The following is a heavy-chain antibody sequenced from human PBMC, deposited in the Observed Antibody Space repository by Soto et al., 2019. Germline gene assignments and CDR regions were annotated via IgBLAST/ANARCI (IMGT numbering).Heavy chain of an antibody. CDR2: IHYTGST. D-gene: IGHD2-15*01. Sequence: QVPLQESGPGLVKPSETLSLTCTVSGGSISGSYWSWIRQTPGKVLEWIGFIHYTGSTNYNTSLKSRVTMSVDSAKNQFSLQLRSVTAADTAVYFCAKYRRTDAEGYSFDFWGQGALVTVSS. CDR1: GGSISGSY. V-gene: IGHV4-59*01. J-gene: IGHJ4*02. CDR3: AKYRRTDAEGYSFDF.